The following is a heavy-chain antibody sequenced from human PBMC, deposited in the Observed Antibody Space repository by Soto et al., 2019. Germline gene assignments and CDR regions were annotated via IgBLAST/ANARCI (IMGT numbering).Heavy chain of an antibody. CDR1: GYTFTSYG. V-gene: IGHV1-18*01. CDR2: ISAYNGNT. D-gene: IGHD3-10*01. Sequence: QVQLVQSGAEVKKPGASVKVSCKASGYTFTSYGISWVRQAPGQGLEWMGWISAYNGNTNYAQKLQGRVTMTTDTSTSTADMERRRLRFDDTAVYYCARDLGFGDSRGLRFDPWGQGTLVTVSS. J-gene: IGHJ5*02. CDR3: ARDLGFGDSRGLRFDP.